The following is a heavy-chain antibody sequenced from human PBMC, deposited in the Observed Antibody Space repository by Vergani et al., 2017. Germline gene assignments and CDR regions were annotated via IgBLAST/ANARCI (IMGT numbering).Heavy chain of an antibody. CDR3: AKVPLGSGWYPYFDY. CDR1: GFTFSSYG. CDR2: IAYDGSNK. D-gene: IGHD6-19*01. V-gene: IGHV3-30*18. J-gene: IGHJ4*02. Sequence: QVQLVESGGGVVQPGRSLRLSCAASGFTFSSYGMHWVRQAPGKGLEWVAVIAYDGSNKYYADSVKGRFTISRDNSKNTLYLQMNSLRAEDTAVYYCAKVPLGSGWYPYFDYGGQGTLVTVSS.